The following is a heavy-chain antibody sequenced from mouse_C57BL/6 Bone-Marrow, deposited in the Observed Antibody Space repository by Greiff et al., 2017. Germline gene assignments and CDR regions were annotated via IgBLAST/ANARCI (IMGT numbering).Heavy chain of an antibody. CDR3: ARSPNWGDY. J-gene: IGHJ2*01. D-gene: IGHD4-1*01. V-gene: IGHV5-4*01. Sequence: VQLQQSGGGLVKPGGSLKLSCAASGFTFSSYAMSWVRQTPEKRLEWVATISDGGSYTYYPDNVKGRFTISRDNAKNNLYLQMSHLKSEDTAMYYCARSPNWGDYWGQGTLSQSPQ. CDR2: ISDGGSYT. CDR1: GFTFSSYA.